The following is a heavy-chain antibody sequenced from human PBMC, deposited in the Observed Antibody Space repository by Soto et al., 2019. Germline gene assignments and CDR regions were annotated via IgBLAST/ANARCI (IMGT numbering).Heavy chain of an antibody. CDR1: GFPFSNYW. Sequence: PGGSLRLSCAASGFPFSNYWMHWVRQTPGKGLVWVSRINPAGTITNYADSVEGRFTISRDNADSALFLQMNSLSAEDTAIYYCTSDTFGLGDTWGQGTLVTVSS. V-gene: IGHV3-74*01. J-gene: IGHJ5*02. CDR2: INPAGTIT. CDR3: TSDTFGLGDT. D-gene: IGHD3-16*01.